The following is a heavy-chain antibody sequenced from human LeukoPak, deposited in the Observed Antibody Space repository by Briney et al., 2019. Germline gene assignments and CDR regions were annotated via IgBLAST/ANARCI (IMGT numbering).Heavy chain of an antibody. CDR3: ARAGGEATGTTDAFDI. CDR2: IYHSGST. V-gene: IGHV4-34*01. CDR1: GGSFSGYY. Sequence: SETLSLTCAVYGGSFSGYYWSWIRQPPGKGLEWIGYIYHSGSTYYNPSLKSRVTISVDRSKNQFSLKLSSVTAADTAVYYCARAGGEATGTTDAFDIWGQGTMVTVSS. J-gene: IGHJ3*02. D-gene: IGHD1-1*01.